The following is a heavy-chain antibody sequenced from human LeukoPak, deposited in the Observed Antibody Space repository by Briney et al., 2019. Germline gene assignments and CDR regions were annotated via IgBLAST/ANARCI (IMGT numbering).Heavy chain of an antibody. CDR1: GFTFSSYA. D-gene: IGHD4-11*01. V-gene: IGHV3-21*01. CDR2: ISSSSSYI. CDR3: ARDNDYSNLLFDY. J-gene: IGHJ4*02. Sequence: GSLRLSCAASGFTFSSYAMNWVRQAPGKGLEWVSSISSSSSYIYYADSVKGRFTISRDNAKNSLYLQMNSLRAEDTAVYYCARDNDYSNLLFDYWGQGTLVTVSS.